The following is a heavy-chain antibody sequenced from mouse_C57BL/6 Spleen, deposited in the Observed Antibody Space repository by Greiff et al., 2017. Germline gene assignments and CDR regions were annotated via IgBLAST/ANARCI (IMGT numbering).Heavy chain of an antibody. V-gene: IGHV1-61*01. Sequence: VQLQQPGAELVRPGSSVKLSCKASGYTFTSYWMDWVKQRPGQGLEWIGNIYPSDSETHYNQKFKDKATLTVDKSSSTAYMQLSSLTSEDSAVYYCARAHYYGSSYVDYWGQGTTLTVSS. CDR1: GYTFTSYW. J-gene: IGHJ2*01. D-gene: IGHD1-1*01. CDR2: IYPSDSET. CDR3: ARAHYYGSSYVDY.